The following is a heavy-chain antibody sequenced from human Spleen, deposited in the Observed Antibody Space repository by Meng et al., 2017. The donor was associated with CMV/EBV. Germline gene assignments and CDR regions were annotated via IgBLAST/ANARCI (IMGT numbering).Heavy chain of an antibody. CDR1: GGSISTYY. J-gene: IGHJ4*02. CDR3: ARDLTTGTHDY. CDR2: IYYSGST. V-gene: IGHV4-59*01. D-gene: IGHD1-1*01. Sequence: GSLRLSCTVSGGSISTYYWNWIRQPPGRGLEWIGHIYYSGSTNYNPTLESRASISVDTSKNHFFLRLTSVTAADTAVYYCARDLTTGTHDYWGQGTLVTVSS.